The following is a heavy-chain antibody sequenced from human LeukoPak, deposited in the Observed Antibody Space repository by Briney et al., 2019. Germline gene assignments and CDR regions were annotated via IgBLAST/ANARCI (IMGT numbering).Heavy chain of an antibody. J-gene: IGHJ6*04. CDR2: NSGSGCST. V-gene: IGHV3-23*01. CDR3: AKGLYCSSTSCSTHYYYYYGMDV. CDR1: GFTFNSYS. Sequence: GGALGLFRAASGFTFNSYSMSWVRQAPGKGLEWVSANSGSGCSTYYADSVKGRFNISRDNYKNSLYLQMSSLRAEDTAVYYCAKGLYCSSTSCSTHYYYYYGMDVWGKGTTVTVSS. D-gene: IGHD2-2*01.